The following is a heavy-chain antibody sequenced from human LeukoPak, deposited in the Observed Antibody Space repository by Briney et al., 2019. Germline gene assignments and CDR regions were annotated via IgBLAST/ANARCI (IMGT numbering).Heavy chain of an antibody. CDR3: PRSTSLDLSGRGLDS. V-gene: IGHV1-69*06. D-gene: IGHD1-26*01. CDR1: GDTFSQED. J-gene: IGHJ4*02. Sequence: ASVKLSCTISGDTFSQEDITWVRRAPALGLELEGISSPYFDTTDYAQKSQGRLTLNADKSTTTPFMALRSLTSDDTAENYCPRSTSLDLSGRGLDSWGQGSLVTVSS. CDR2: SSPYFDTT.